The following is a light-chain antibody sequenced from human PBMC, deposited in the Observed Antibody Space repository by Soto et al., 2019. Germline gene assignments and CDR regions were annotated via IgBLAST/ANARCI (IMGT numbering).Light chain of an antibody. Sequence: DIQLTQSPSFLSASVGDRVTITCRASQGISSHLAWYQQQPGKAPKLLIYVVSTLQSVVPSRFSGSGSGTEFTLTISVLQPEDFASYYCQQLNSYPIPFGQGTLLEIK. CDR2: VVS. J-gene: IGKJ5*01. CDR3: QQLNSYPIP. CDR1: QGISSH. V-gene: IGKV1-9*01.